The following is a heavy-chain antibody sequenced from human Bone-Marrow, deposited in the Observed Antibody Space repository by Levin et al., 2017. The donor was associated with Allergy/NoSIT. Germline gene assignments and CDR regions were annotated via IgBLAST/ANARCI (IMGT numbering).Heavy chain of an antibody. D-gene: IGHD1-1*01. V-gene: IGHV3-30-3*01. J-gene: IGHJ4*02. CDR2: ASSDGSNT. CDR1: GFTFTAYG. Sequence: GESLKISCAASGFTFTAYGVHWVRQAPGMRLEWVAYASSDGSNTHYADSLKGRFTISRDNSKDTVHLLVNSLKPEDTALYYCAAGRVTTLEIDYWGRGTLVTVSS. CDR3: AAGRVTTLEIDY.